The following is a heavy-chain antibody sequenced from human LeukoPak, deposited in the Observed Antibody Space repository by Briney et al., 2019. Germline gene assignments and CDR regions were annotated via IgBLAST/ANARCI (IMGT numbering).Heavy chain of an antibody. D-gene: IGHD3-10*01. Sequence: ASVKVSCKVSGFTLTGLSMHWVRQAPGKGLEWMGGFDPEDGETIYAQKFQGRVTMTEDTSTDTAYMELSSVRSEDTAVYYCATPRITMVRGETYYMHVWGKGTTVTISS. CDR3: ATPRITMVRGETYYMHV. J-gene: IGHJ6*03. V-gene: IGHV1-24*01. CDR2: FDPEDGET. CDR1: GFTLTGLS.